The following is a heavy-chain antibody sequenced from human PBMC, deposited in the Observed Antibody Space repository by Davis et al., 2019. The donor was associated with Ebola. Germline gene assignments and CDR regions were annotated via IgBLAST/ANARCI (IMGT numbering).Heavy chain of an antibody. CDR1: GFPFTTYI. Sequence: GESLKISCAASGFPFTTYIMNWVRQAPGKWLACVASFIPSDYYIFYEDSVKGRFTISRDNAKNSLDLQMNSLRAEDTAVYYCTRDRDYYDTRAYHPRGWFDSWGQGTLVIVSS. CDR3: TRDRDYYDTRAYHPRGWFDS. D-gene: IGHD3-22*01. CDR2: FIPSDYYI. J-gene: IGHJ5*01. V-gene: IGHV3-21*01.